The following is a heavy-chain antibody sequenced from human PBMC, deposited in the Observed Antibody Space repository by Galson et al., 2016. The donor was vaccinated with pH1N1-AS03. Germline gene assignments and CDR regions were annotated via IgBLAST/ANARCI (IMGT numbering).Heavy chain of an antibody. V-gene: IGHV5-51*01. CDR3: ARHPYRTGGGDY. CDR2: IYPADSAT. CDR1: GYNFNAYW. Sequence: QSGAEVKKSGESLKISCQTSGYNFNAYWIAWVRQMPGKDLEWMGIIYPADSATRYSPSLQGHVTISVANSIWTAYLQWSSLKASDNAMFYCARHPYRTGGGDYWGQGTLVTVSS. J-gene: IGHJ4*02. D-gene: IGHD2-8*02.